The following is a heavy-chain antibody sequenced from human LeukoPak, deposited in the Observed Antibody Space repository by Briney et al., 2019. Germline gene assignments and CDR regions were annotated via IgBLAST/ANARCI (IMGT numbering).Heavy chain of an antibody. V-gene: IGHV4-4*07. CDR1: GGSISSYY. D-gene: IGHD2-2*01. Sequence: SETLSLTCTVSGGSISSYYWSWIRQPAGKGLEWIGRTYTSGSTNYNPSLRSRVTMSVDTSKNQFSLKLSSVTAADTAVYYCARDLASIVVVPAAIAGWFDPWGQGTLVTVSS. CDR3: ARDLASIVVVPAAIAGWFDP. CDR2: TYTSGST. J-gene: IGHJ5*02.